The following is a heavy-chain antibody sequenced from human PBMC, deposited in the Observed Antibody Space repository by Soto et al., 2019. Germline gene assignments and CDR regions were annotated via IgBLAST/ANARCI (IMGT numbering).Heavy chain of an antibody. J-gene: IGHJ4*02. D-gene: IGHD6-13*01. CDR1: GASVRRSSYY. CDR3: ARRSSNWYFDY. CDR2: IYYTGST. Sequence: PSETLSLTCTVSGASVRRSSYYWDWIRQPPGKGLEWIGSIYYTGSTYYNPSLKSRITISVDTSKNQFSLKLNSATAADTAVYYCARRSSNWYFDYWGQGTLVTVSS. V-gene: IGHV4-39*01.